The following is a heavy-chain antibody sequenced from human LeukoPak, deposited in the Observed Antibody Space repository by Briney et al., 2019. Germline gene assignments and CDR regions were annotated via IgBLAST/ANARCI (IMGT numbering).Heavy chain of an antibody. Sequence: GGSLRLSCAASGFTFSSYAMGWVRQAPGKGLEWVSAITASGSNTYYADSVKGRFTISRDNSKNTLYLQVNSLRAEDTAVYYCAKGNGYSYGRYYFDYWGQGTLVTVSS. J-gene: IGHJ4*02. D-gene: IGHD5-18*01. CDR3: AKGNGYSYGRYYFDY. CDR1: GFTFSSYA. V-gene: IGHV3-23*01. CDR2: ITASGSNT.